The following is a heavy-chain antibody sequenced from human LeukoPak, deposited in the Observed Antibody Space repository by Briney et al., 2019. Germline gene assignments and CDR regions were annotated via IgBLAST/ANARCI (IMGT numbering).Heavy chain of an antibody. Sequence: GGSLRLSCAASGFTVSSNYMSWVRQAPGKGLEWVSVIYSGGSTYYADSVKGRSTISRDNSKNTLYLQMNSLRAEDTAVYYCARDRSYGERGYFDYWGQGTLVTVSS. D-gene: IGHD4-17*01. V-gene: IGHV3-53*01. CDR1: GFTVSSNY. CDR3: ARDRSYGERGYFDY. CDR2: IYSGGST. J-gene: IGHJ4*02.